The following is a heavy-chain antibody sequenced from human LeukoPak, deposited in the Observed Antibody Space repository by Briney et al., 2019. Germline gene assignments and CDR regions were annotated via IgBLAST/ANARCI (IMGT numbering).Heavy chain of an antibody. Sequence: SETLSLTCTVSGGSISSFYWSWIRQPLGKGLEWIGSMSSSGSTYFKPSLQSRVIISVDTSKNQFSLKLKSVTVADTAIYYCARAEGYFDSSGYTNWLDPWGQGTLITVSS. D-gene: IGHD3-22*01. CDR1: GGSISSFY. CDR2: MSSSGST. V-gene: IGHV4-59*01. CDR3: ARAEGYFDSSGYTNWLDP. J-gene: IGHJ5*02.